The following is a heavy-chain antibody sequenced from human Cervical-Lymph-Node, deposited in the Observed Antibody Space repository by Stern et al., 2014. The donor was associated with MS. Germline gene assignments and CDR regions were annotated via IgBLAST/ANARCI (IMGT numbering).Heavy chain of an antibody. V-gene: IGHV1-18*01. CDR2: INAYNGNI. Sequence: VQLLESGAEVKKPGASVKVSCKTSGFTFSDYGLSWVRQAPGQGLEWMGWINAYNGNIELPQKFQGRLTMTTDTSTTTVYMDLTSLTSDDTAVYYCVRDRGLVGTTTGDYWGQGTLVAVSS. CDR1: GFTFSDYG. CDR3: VRDRGLVGTTTGDY. J-gene: IGHJ4*02. D-gene: IGHD1-26*01.